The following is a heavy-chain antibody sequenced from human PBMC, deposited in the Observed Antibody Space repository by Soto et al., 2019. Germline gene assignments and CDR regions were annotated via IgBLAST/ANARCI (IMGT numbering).Heavy chain of an antibody. CDR1: GFTFSNYE. Sequence: EAQLVESGGGLVQPGGSLSLSCAASGFTFSNYEMHWVRQAPGKGLEKVSGISNNGAHTDYAKSVKGRFTISRDNSENTLYLQMGSLRAEDMALYYCARRGYGSRWPNVYMDVWGKGTTVTVSS. D-gene: IGHD6-13*01. V-gene: IGHV3-64*01. CDR2: ISNNGAHT. J-gene: IGHJ6*03. CDR3: ARRGYGSRWPNVYMDV.